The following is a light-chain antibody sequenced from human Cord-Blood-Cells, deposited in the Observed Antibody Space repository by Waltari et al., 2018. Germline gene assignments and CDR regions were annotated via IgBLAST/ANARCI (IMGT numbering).Light chain of an antibody. Sequence: EIVMTQSPATLSVSPGERATLSCRASQSVSSNLAWYQQKPGQAPRLLIYGASTRATGIPGRFSGSGSGTEFTLTISSLQSEDFAVYYCQQYNNWPIFTFGPGTKVDIK. J-gene: IGKJ3*01. CDR2: GAS. CDR3: QQYNNWPIFT. CDR1: QSVSSN. V-gene: IGKV3-15*01.